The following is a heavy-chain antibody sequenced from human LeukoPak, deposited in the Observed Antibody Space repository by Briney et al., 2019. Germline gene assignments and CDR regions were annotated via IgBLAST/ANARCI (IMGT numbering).Heavy chain of an antibody. D-gene: IGHD3-10*01. Sequence: PGGSLRLSCAASGITFSNAAIHWVRQAPGKRLEWVSGIVISGGSAFYADSVKGRFVISKDTSENTVYLQMNSLRADDTAVYFCAKEVALVVVRGQRGGHFFDFWGQEALVTVSS. CDR2: IVISGGSA. J-gene: IGHJ4*02. CDR3: AKEVALVVVRGQRGGHFFDF. V-gene: IGHV3-23*01. CDR1: GITFSNAA.